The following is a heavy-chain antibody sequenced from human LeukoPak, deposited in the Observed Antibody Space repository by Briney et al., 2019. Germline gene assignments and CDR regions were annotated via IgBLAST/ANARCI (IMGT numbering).Heavy chain of an antibody. D-gene: IGHD3-16*01. V-gene: IGHV3-11*01. CDR2: ISSSGSTI. CDR1: GFTFSDYY. CDR3: ARADTYYFDY. J-gene: IGHJ4*02. Sequence: PEGSLRLSCAAPGFTFSDYYMIWIRQAPGKGLEWVSYISSSGSTIYYADSVKGRFTISRDNAKNSLYLQMNSLRAEDTAVYYCARADTYYFDYWGQGTLVTVPS.